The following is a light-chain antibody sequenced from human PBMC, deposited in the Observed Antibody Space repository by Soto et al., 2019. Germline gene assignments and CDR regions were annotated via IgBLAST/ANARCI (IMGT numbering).Light chain of an antibody. V-gene: IGLV2-23*02. CDR2: EVS. J-gene: IGLJ2*01. CDR3: CSYAGSSTFVV. Sequence: QSALTQPASVSGSPGQSITISCTGTSSDVGSYNLVSWYQQHPGKAPKLMIYEVSKRPSGGSNRFSGSKYGNTASLTISGRQAEDEADYYCCSYAGSSTFVVFGGGTKLTVL. CDR1: SSDVGSYNL.